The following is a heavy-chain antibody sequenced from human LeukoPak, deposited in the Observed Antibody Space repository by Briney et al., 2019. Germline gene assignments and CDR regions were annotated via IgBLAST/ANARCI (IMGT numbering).Heavy chain of an antibody. D-gene: IGHD2-15*01. CDR3: VRRYSFGPYGMYV. CDR2: ISDSGGST. V-gene: IGHV3-64D*09. CDR1: GFPFSSYA. J-gene: IGHJ6*02. Sequence: GGSLRLSCSASGFPFSSYAMHWVRQAPGKGLEYVSAISDSGGSTYYADSVKGRFTISRDNSKNTLYLQMSSLRAEDTAVYFCVRRYSFGPYGMYVWGQGTAVTVSS.